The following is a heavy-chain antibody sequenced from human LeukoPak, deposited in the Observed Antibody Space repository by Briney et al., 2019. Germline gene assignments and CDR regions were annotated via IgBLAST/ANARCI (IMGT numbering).Heavy chain of an antibody. CDR1: GYTFTSYG. Sequence: ASVKVSCKASGYTFTSYGISWVRQAPGQGLEWMGWISAYNGNTNYAQKLQGRVTMTTDTSTSTAYMELRSLRSDDTAVSYCARDRGGDYYDSSGYRDWGQGTLVTVSS. CDR2: ISAYNGNT. CDR3: ARDRGGDYYDSSGYRD. D-gene: IGHD3-22*01. J-gene: IGHJ4*02. V-gene: IGHV1-18*01.